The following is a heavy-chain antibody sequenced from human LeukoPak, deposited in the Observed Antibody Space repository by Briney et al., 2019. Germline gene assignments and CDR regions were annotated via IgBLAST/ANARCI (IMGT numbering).Heavy chain of an antibody. CDR3: AKDVGGGSGPDH. D-gene: IGHD6-19*01. CDR2: IWVDGSDK. V-gene: IGHV3-30*02. CDR1: ALIFAIAP. J-gene: IGHJ4*02. Sequence: GASVSLAWPPSALIFAIAPIRCARHPAGKGREWVAAIWVDGSDKLYGHCGDGRFTISRDNSKNTAYLQMHPLRAEDTALYYCAKDVGGGSGPDHWGRGTLVTVSS.